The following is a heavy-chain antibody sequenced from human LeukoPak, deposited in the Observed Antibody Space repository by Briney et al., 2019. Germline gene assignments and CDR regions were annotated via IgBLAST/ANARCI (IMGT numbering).Heavy chain of an antibody. CDR1: GFTFSSYG. D-gene: IGHD3-3*01. CDR2: IRYDGSNK. J-gene: IGHJ4*02. CDR3: AKDEAVTIFGVAPPHFDY. Sequence: AGGSLRLSCAASGFTFSSYGMHWVRQAPGKGLEWVAFIRYDGSNKYYADSVKGRFTISRDNSKNTLYLQMNSLRAEDTAVYYCAKDEAVTIFGVAPPHFDYWGQGTLVTVSS. V-gene: IGHV3-30*02.